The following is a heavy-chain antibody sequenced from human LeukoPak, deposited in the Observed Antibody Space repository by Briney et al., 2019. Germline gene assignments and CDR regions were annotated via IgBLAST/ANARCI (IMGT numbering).Heavy chain of an antibody. J-gene: IGHJ4*02. V-gene: IGHV4-34*01. D-gene: IGHD3-10*01. Sequence: SETLSLTCAVYGGSFSGYYWSWIRQPPGKGLEWIGEINHSGSTNYNPSLKSRVTISVDTSKNQFSLKLSSATAADTAVYYCANGSGSLFDYWGQGTLVTVSS. CDR3: ANGSGSLFDY. CDR1: GGSFSGYY. CDR2: INHSGST.